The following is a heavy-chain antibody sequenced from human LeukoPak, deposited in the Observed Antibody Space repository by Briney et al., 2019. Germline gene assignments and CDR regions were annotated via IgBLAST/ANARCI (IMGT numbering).Heavy chain of an antibody. CDR3: ARVGSSWPRRFGP. J-gene: IGHJ5*02. CDR1: GYSISSGYY. D-gene: IGHD6-13*01. V-gene: IGHV4-38-2*02. CDR2: IYHSGST. Sequence: SETLSLTCTVSGYSISSGYYWGWIRQPPGKGLEWIGSIYHSGSTYYNPSLKSRVTISVDTSKNQFSLKLSSVTAADTAVYYCARVGSSWPRRFGPWGQGTLVTVSS.